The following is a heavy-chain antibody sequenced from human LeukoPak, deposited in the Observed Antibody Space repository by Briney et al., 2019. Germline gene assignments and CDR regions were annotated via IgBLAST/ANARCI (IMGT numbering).Heavy chain of an antibody. V-gene: IGHV3-23*01. D-gene: IGHD3-10*01. CDR2: IGDGGATT. Sequence: PGGSLRLSCAASGFILSSYAMTWVRQAPGKGLEWVSDIGDGGATTYYADSVKGRFTISRDNSKNTLYLQMSSLRAEDTAVYFCASFHYYGSGAYYLSYWGQGTLVTVSS. CDR3: ASFHYYGSGAYYLSY. J-gene: IGHJ4*02. CDR1: GFILSSYA.